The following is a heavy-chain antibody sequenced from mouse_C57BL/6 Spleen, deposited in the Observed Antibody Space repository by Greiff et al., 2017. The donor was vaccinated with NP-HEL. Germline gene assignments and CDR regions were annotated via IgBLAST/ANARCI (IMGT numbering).Heavy chain of an antibody. CDR3: ARKYYYYGSSPYWYFDV. J-gene: IGHJ1*03. CDR2: ISNGGGST. Sequence: DVMLVESGGGLVQPGGSLKLSCAASGFTFSDYYMYWVRQTPEKRLEWVAYISNGGGSTYYPDTVKGRFTISRDNAKNTLYLQMSRLKSEDTAMYYCARKYYYYGSSPYWYFDVWGTGTTVTVSS. CDR1: GFTFSDYY. V-gene: IGHV5-12*01. D-gene: IGHD1-1*01.